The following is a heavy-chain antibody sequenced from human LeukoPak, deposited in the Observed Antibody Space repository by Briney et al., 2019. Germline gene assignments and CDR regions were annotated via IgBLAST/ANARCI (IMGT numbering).Heavy chain of an antibody. CDR1: GYNFVTYG. V-gene: IGHV1-18*01. CDR3: ARERTDDSYDTSGYYEFDF. J-gene: IGHJ4*02. D-gene: IGHD3-3*01. Sequence: GAAVKVSCEASGYNFVTYGLNWVRQAPGQGLEWMGWISADTGYTHSAQKFQDRVTLTIDRAASTANMELRSLRSDDTAMYFCARERTDDSYDTSGYYEFDFWGQGTLVTVSS. CDR2: ISADTGYT.